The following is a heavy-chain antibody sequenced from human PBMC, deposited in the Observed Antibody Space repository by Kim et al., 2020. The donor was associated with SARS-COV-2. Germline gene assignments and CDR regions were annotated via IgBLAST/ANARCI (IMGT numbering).Heavy chain of an antibody. V-gene: IGHV3-21*01. CDR3: ARDSLYYYGSEPTMYGMDV. Sequence: GGSLRLSCAASGFTFSSYSMNWVRQAPGKGLEWVSSISSSSSYIYYADSVKGRFTISRDNAKNSLYLQMNSLRAEDTAVYYCARDSLYYYGSEPTMYGMDVWGQGTTVTVSS. CDR1: GFTFSSYS. J-gene: IGHJ6*02. CDR2: ISSSSSYI. D-gene: IGHD3-10*01.